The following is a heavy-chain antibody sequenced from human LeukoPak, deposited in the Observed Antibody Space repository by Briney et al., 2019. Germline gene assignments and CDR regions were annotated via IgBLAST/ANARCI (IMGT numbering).Heavy chain of an antibody. CDR1: GFTFSNYG. CDR3: AKESWDY. J-gene: IGHJ4*02. Sequence: GGSLRLSCAASGFTFSNYGMHWVRQAPGKGLEWVAFIRYDGNNEYYADSVKGRFTVSRDSSKNTLYLQMNSLRAEDTALYYCAKESWDYWGQGTLVTVSS. CDR2: IRYDGNNE. V-gene: IGHV3-30*02.